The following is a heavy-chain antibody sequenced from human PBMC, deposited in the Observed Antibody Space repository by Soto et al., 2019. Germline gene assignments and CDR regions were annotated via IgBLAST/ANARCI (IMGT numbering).Heavy chain of an antibody. Sequence: GGSLRLSCAASGFTFSSYAMHWVRQAPGKGLEWVAVISYDGSNKYYADSVKGRFTISRDNSKNTLYLQMNSLRAEDTAVYYCARGRIYSGYDCADAFDIWGQGTMVTVSS. CDR1: GFTFSSYA. CDR3: ARGRIYSGYDCADAFDI. J-gene: IGHJ3*02. V-gene: IGHV3-30*04. D-gene: IGHD5-12*01. CDR2: ISYDGSNK.